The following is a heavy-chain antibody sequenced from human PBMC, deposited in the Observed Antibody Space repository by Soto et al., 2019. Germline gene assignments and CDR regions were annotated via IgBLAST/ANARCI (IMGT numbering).Heavy chain of an antibody. D-gene: IGHD2-15*01. J-gene: IGHJ4*02. CDR2: VIPIFGTA. CDR3: ARVENGYCSGGSCYRFDY. Sequence: QVQLVQSGAEVKKPGSSVKVSCKASGGTFSSYAISWVRQAPGQGLELMGGVIPIFGTANYAQKFQGRVTITADESTSTAYREMSSLRSEDTAVYYCARVENGYCSGGSCYRFDYWGQGALVTVSS. V-gene: IGHV1-69*01. CDR1: GGTFSSYA.